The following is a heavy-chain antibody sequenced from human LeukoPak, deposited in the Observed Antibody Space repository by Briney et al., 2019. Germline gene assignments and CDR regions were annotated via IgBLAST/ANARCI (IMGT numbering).Heavy chain of an antibody. CDR2: IYPGDSDT. J-gene: IGHJ3*02. D-gene: IGHD1-26*01. Sequence: GESLKISCKGSGYTFSNNWIGWVRQIPGKGLEWMGIIYPGDSDTRYSPSFQGQVTISADKSSSTAYLQWSSLKASDTAMYYCARHRVGIYSRNHAFDIWGQGTMVTVSS. CDR3: ARHRVGIYSRNHAFDI. V-gene: IGHV5-51*01. CDR1: GYTFSNNW.